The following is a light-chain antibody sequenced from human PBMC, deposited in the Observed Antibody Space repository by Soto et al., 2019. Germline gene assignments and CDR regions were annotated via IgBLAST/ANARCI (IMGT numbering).Light chain of an antibody. Sequence: QSALTQPASVSGSPGQSITISCTGTSSDVGGYNYVSWYQQHPGKAPKLMIYDVSNRPSGVSNRFSGSKSGNXXXLTISGLQAEDEADYYCSSYTSSSTPVVFGGGXXXTVL. V-gene: IGLV2-14*01. CDR2: DVS. CDR1: SSDVGGYNY. CDR3: SSYTSSSTPVV. J-gene: IGLJ2*01.